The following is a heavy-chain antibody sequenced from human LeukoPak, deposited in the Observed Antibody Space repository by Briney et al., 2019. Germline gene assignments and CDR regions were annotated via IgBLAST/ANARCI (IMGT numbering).Heavy chain of an antibody. J-gene: IGHJ4*02. V-gene: IGHV1-2*02. CDR3: ARDPSNSGYDYLYYFDY. CDR1: GYTFTGYY. CDR2: INPDNGGT. D-gene: IGHD5-12*01. Sequence: EASVKVSCKASGYTFTGYYMHWVRQAPGQGLEWMGWINPDNGGTNYAQKFQGRVTMTRDMSINTAYMELSRLRSDDTAVYYCARDPSNSGYDYLYYFDYWGQGTLVTVSS.